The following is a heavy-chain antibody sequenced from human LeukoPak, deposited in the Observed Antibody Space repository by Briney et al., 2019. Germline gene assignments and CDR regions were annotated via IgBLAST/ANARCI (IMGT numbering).Heavy chain of an antibody. CDR1: GYSFTSYW. CDR3: VAGYCSSTSCHQSYYYYYYMDV. D-gene: IGHD2-2*01. V-gene: IGHV5-51*01. Sequence: GESLKISCKGSGYSFTSYWIGWVRQMPGKGLEWMGIIYPGDSDTRYSPSFQGQVTISADKSISTAYLQWSSLKASDTAMYYCVAGYCSSTSCHQSYYYYYYMDVWGKGTTVTVSS. CDR2: IYPGDSDT. J-gene: IGHJ6*03.